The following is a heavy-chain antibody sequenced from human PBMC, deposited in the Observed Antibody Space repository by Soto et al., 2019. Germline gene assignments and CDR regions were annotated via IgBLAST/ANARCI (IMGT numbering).Heavy chain of an antibody. V-gene: IGHV3-13*01. J-gene: IGHJ6*02. CDR2: IGTAGDT. Sequence: GASLRLSCAASGFSYGSCDMHWVRQATGKGLEWLSAIGTAGDTYYPGSVQGRFNISRENAKNSLHLQMPSLSAGDTVVYYGASAGGGGRFLEWHMRFGDGMEGGGQGTTVT. CDR1: GFSYGSCD. CDR3: ASAGGGGRFLEWHMRFGDGMEG. D-gene: IGHD3-3*01.